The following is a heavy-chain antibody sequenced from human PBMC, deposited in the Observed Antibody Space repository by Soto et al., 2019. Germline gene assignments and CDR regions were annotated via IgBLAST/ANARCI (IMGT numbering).Heavy chain of an antibody. CDR3: AGTMGLPPPWY. CDR2: IYYSGST. V-gene: IGHV4-31*03. CDR1: GGSISSGGYY. Sequence: SETLSLTCTVSGGSISSGGYYWSWIRQHPGKGLEWIGYIYYSGSTYYNPSLKSRVTISVGTSKNQFSLKLSSVTAADTAVYYCAGTMGLPPPWYWGQGTLVTVSS. J-gene: IGHJ4*02. D-gene: IGHD3-10*01.